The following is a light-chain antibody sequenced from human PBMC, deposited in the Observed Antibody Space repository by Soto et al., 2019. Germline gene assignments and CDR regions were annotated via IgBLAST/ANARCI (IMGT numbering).Light chain of an antibody. CDR2: HNN. V-gene: IGLV1-44*01. CDR1: NSNVGSNT. J-gene: IGLJ2*01. Sequence: QSVLTQPPSASGTPGQRVTISCSGSNSNVGSNTVDWYQQLPGTAPKLLIYHNNQRPSGVPDRLSGSKSGTSASLAISGLQSEDEADYYCAAWDDSLNAVLFGGGTKLTVL. CDR3: AAWDDSLNAVL.